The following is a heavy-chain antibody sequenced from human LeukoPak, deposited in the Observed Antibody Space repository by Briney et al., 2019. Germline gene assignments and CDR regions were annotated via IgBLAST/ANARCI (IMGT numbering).Heavy chain of an antibody. V-gene: IGHV3-23*01. CDR2: ISGSGGST. J-gene: IGHJ5*02. CDR3: AKGGAYDSSGYYSKYNWFDP. D-gene: IGHD3-22*01. CDR1: GFTFSSYA. Sequence: GGSLRLSCAASGFTFSSYAMSWVRQAPGKGLEWVSAISGSGGSTYYADSVKGRFTISRDNSKNTLYLQMNSLRAEDTAVCYCAKGGAYDSSGYYSKYNWFDPWGQGTLVTVSS.